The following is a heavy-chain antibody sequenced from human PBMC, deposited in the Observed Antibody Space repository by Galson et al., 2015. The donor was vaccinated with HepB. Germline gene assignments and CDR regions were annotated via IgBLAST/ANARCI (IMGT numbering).Heavy chain of an antibody. Sequence: SLRLSCAVSGFTFSDYHMSWIRQAPGKGLEWVSYIGSSGSPIYYADSVKGRFTISRDNAKNSLYLQVNSLRVEDTAVYYCARGGYSYGYYIDYWGQGTLVTVSS. CDR2: IGSSGSPI. D-gene: IGHD5-18*01. CDR1: GFTFSDYH. J-gene: IGHJ4*02. V-gene: IGHV3-11*01. CDR3: ARGGYSYGYYIDY.